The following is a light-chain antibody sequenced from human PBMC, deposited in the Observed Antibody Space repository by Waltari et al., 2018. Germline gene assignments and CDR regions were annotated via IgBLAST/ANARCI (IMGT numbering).Light chain of an antibody. CDR1: QSVGRS. V-gene: IGKV3-20*01. J-gene: IGKJ1*01. Sequence: EIVLTRSPGTLSLSPGERATLSCRASQSVGRSLAWYQKKPGQAPRLLSYGASSSATGVPDRFSGSGSGTDFSLTISRLEPEDFAVYYCQHYVRLPVTFGQGTKVEIK. CDR2: GAS. CDR3: QHYVRLPVT.